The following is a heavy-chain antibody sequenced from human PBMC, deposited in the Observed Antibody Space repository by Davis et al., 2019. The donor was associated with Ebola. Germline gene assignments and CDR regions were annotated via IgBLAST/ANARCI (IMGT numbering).Heavy chain of an antibody. CDR2: SNPNSGRP. V-gene: IGHV1-2*02. CDR3: ARVNPSDAFDF. Sequence: ASVKVSCKTSGYTFISYYMHWVRQAPGQGLEWMGWSNPNSGRPHYAQKFQGRVTMTRYTSNSTFYMELSRLRSDDTAVYFCARVNPSDAFDFWGQGTVVSVSS. J-gene: IGHJ3*01. CDR1: GYTFISYY.